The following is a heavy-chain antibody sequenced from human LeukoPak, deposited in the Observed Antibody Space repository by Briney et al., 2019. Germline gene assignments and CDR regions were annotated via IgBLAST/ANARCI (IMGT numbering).Heavy chain of an antibody. CDR3: ARDLSASYYDSSGPY. D-gene: IGHD3-22*01. CDR2: ISYDGSNK. CDR1: GFTFSSYG. V-gene: IGHV3-30*19. Sequence: PGGSLRLSCAASGFTFSSYGMHWVRQAPGKGLEWVAVISYDGSNKYYADSVKGRFTISRDNSKNTLYLQMNSLRAEDTAVYYCARDLSASYYDSSGPYWGQGTLVTVSS. J-gene: IGHJ4*02.